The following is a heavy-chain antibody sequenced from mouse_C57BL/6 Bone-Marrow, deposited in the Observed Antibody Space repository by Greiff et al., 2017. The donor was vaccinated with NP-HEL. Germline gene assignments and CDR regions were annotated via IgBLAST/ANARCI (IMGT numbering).Heavy chain of an antibody. D-gene: IGHD1-1*01. CDR1: GYTFTSYW. V-gene: IGHV1-55*01. CDR3: ARFDSTTVVARSFDY. CDR2: IYPGSGST. J-gene: IGHJ2*01. Sequence: QVQLQQPGAELVKPGASVKMSCKASGYTFTSYWITWVKQRPGQGLEWIGDIYPGSGSTNYNEKFKSKATLTVDTSPSTAYIQLSSLTSEDSAVYYGARFDSTTVVARSFDYWGQGTTLTVSS.